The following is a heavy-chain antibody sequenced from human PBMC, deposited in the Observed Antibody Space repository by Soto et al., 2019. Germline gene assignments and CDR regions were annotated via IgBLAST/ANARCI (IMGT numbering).Heavy chain of an antibody. CDR1: GFFIRSGNY. V-gene: IGHV4-38-2*01. Sequence: PSDTLSLTCAVSGFFIRSGNYWGWVRKPPGKGLEWIGSIFHGGNTYYNPSLKSRVPISPAMPKTQFSRRLDSLTAADTAGYYFARARWSDSCDLWGQGTVVTVSS. D-gene: IGHD6-13*01. CDR3: ARARWSDSCDL. J-gene: IGHJ3*01. CDR2: IFHGGNT.